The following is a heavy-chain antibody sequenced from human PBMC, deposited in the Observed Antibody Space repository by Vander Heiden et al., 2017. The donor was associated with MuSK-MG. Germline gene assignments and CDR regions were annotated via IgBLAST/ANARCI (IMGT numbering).Heavy chain of an antibody. CDR2: ISSSSSTI. V-gene: IGHV3-48*01. CDR3: ARPTRYCSSTSCYLDY. D-gene: IGHD2-2*01. J-gene: IGHJ4*02. CDR1: GFTFSSYS. Sequence: EVQLVESGGGLVQPGGSLRLSCAASGFTFSSYSMNWVRQAPGKGLEWVSYISSSSSTIYYADSVKGRFTISRDNAKNSLYLKMNSMRAEETAVYYCARPTRYCSSTSCYLDYWGQGTMVTVSS.